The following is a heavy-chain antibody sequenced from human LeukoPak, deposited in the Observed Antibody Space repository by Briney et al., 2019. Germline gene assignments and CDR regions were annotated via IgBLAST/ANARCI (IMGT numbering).Heavy chain of an antibody. Sequence: GGSLRLSSVASGFTFNNYWMTWVRQAPGKGLEWVANVKQDGSDKYYVDSVKGRFTISRDNAKNSLYLQLNSLRAEDTAVYYCARVGTYDTPDSHYRYMDVWGKGTTVTVSS. CDR1: GFTFNNYW. D-gene: IGHD3-16*01. J-gene: IGHJ6*03. V-gene: IGHV3-7*01. CDR2: VKQDGSDK. CDR3: ARVGTYDTPDSHYRYMDV.